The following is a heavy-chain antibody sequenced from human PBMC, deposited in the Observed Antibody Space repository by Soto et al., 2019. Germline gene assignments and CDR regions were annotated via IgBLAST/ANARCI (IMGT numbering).Heavy chain of an antibody. CDR2: ISSSGDTI. CDR1: GFTFSDYY. Sequence: QVQLVESGGGLVKPGGSLRLSCAASGFTFSDYYMNWIRQATGKGLEWVSYISSSGDTIYYADSVKGRFTMSRDNAKNSLYVQMDSLRAEDTAVYYCARGGVAYTSGWGIDYWGQGTLVTVSS. J-gene: IGHJ4*02. CDR3: ARGGVAYTSGWGIDY. V-gene: IGHV3-11*01. D-gene: IGHD6-19*01.